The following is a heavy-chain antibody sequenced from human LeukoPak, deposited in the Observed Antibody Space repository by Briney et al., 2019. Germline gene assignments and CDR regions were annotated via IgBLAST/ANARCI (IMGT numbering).Heavy chain of an antibody. Sequence: SETLSLTCAVSGGSISSSNWWSWVRQPPGKGLEWIGEIYHSGSTNYNPSLKSRVTISVDKSKNQFSLKLSSVTAADTVVYYCARLDLSAAGTPFAYWGQGTLVTVSS. D-gene: IGHD6-13*01. CDR3: ARLDLSAAGTPFAY. CDR1: GGSISSSNW. J-gene: IGHJ4*02. CDR2: IYHSGST. V-gene: IGHV4-4*02.